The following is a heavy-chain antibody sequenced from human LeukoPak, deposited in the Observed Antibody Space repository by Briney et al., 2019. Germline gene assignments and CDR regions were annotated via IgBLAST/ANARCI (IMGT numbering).Heavy chain of an antibody. CDR1: GGSFSGYY. J-gene: IGHJ5*02. D-gene: IGHD3-10*01. V-gene: IGHV4-34*01. Sequence: LETLSLTCAVYGGSFSGYYWSWIRQPPGKGLEWIGEINHSGSTNYNPSLKSRVTISVDTSKNQFSLKLSSVTAADTAVYYCARGRGRFDPWGQGTLVTVSS. CDR2: INHSGST. CDR3: ARGRGRFDP.